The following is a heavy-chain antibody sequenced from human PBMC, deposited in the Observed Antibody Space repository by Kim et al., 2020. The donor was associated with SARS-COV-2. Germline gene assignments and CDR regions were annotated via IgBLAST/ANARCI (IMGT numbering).Heavy chain of an antibody. Sequence: SETLSLTCTVSGGSVSSGSYYWSWIRQPPGKGLEWIGYIYYSGSTNYNPSLKSRVTISVDTSKNQFSRRLSSVTAADPAVYYFARVRGYGGPRYWYFDLWGRGTLVPVSS. CDR1: GGSVSSGSYY. J-gene: IGHJ2*01. CDR2: IYYSGST. V-gene: IGHV4-61*01. D-gene: IGHD4-17*01. CDR3: ARVRGYGGPRYWYFDL.